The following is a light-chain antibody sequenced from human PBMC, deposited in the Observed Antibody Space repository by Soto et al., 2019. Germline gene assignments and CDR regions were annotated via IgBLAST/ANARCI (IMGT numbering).Light chain of an antibody. V-gene: IGKV1-5*01. CDR2: DAS. J-gene: IGKJ1*01. CDR1: QSISSW. CDR3: QQYNSYPWT. Sequence: DLQMTQSPSTLSASVGDRVTITCRASQSISSWLAWYQQIPGKAPKLLIYDASSLESGVPSRFSGSESGTEFTLTISSLQPDDFATYYCQQYNSYPWTFGHGTKVEIK.